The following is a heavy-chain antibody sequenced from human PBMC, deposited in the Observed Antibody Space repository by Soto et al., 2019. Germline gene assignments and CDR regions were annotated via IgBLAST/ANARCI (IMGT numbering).Heavy chain of an antibody. CDR3: ASSYDSSGYYYPTYYFDY. V-gene: IGHV1-69*01. CDR1: GGTFSSYA. CDR2: IIPIFGTA. J-gene: IGHJ4*02. D-gene: IGHD3-22*01. Sequence: QVQLVQSGAEVKKPGSSVKVSCKASGGTFSSYAISWVRQAPGQGLEWMGGIIPIFGTANYAQKFQGRVTITADESTSAADMELSSLRSEDTAVYYCASSYDSSGYYYPTYYFDYWGQGTLVTVSS.